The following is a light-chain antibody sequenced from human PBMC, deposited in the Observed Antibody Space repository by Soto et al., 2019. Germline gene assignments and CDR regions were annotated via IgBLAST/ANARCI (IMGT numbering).Light chain of an antibody. V-gene: IGLV2-8*01. Sequence: QAALTQPPSASGSPGQSVTISCTGTSSDVGGYNSVSWYQQHPDKAPKLMISEVSKRPSGVPDRFSGSKSGNTASLTVSGLQAEDEADYYCSSYAVNDNLVFGGGTKLTVL. J-gene: IGLJ2*01. CDR1: SSDVGGYNS. CDR3: SSYAVNDNLV. CDR2: EVS.